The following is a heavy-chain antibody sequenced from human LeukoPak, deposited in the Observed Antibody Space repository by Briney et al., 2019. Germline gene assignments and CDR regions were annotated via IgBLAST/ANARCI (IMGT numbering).Heavy chain of an antibody. D-gene: IGHD6-13*01. CDR3: ARRRTAAGVDY. CDR2: IYYTET. CDR1: GGSVSNYY. Sequence: SETLSLTCTVSGGSVSNYYWSWIRQSPGKGLEWIGYIYYTETSYNPSLKSRVTISADTSKNQFSLKLYSVTAADTAVYYCARRRTAAGVDYWGQGTLVTVSS. V-gene: IGHV4-59*02. J-gene: IGHJ4*02.